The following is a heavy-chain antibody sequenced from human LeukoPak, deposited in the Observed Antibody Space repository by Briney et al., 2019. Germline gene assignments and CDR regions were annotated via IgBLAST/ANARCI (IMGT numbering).Heavy chain of an antibody. V-gene: IGHV3-21*01. CDR1: GFTFSSYS. CDR2: ISSSSSYI. Sequence: GGSLRLSCAASGFTFSSYSMNWVRQAPGKGLEWVSSISSSSSYIHYADSVRGRFTISRDNAKNSLFLQMNSLRGEDTAVYYCARDLYRIVVVPHYFDYWGQGTLVTVSS. CDR3: ARDLYRIVVVPHYFDY. J-gene: IGHJ4*02. D-gene: IGHD3-22*01.